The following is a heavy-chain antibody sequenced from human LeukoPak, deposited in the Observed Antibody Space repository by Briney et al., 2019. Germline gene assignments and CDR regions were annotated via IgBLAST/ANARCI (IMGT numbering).Heavy chain of an antibody. V-gene: IGHV5-51*01. Sequence: GESLKTSCKGSGYSFTNYWIAWVRQMPGQGLEWMGIIHPADSDARYSPSFQGQVTFSADKSIATAYLHWSSLKASDTAMYYCARRRVTIFGVNGGAFDIWGQGTMVTVSS. J-gene: IGHJ3*02. D-gene: IGHD3-3*01. CDR2: IHPADSDA. CDR3: ARRRVTIFGVNGGAFDI. CDR1: GYSFTNYW.